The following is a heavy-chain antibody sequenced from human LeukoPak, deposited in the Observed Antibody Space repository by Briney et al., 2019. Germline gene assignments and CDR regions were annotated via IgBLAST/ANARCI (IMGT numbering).Heavy chain of an antibody. CDR3: ARRGFLGSGTLAFGY. Sequence: SETLSLTCAVFGGTFNGYYWSWIRQSLGKGLEWIGEITPTGGTNYNPSLKSRVTISVDASNNQFSLKLTSLTAADTTVYYCARRGFLGSGTLAFGYWGQGTLVTVSS. CDR1: GGTFNGYY. J-gene: IGHJ4*02. D-gene: IGHD3-10*01. CDR2: ITPTGGT. V-gene: IGHV4-34*01.